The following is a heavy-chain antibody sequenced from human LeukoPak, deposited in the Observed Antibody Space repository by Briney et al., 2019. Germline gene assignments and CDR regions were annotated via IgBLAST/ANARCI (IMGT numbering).Heavy chain of an antibody. CDR2: INQDVSRI. CDR3: ARLKDDVTKFDY. D-gene: IGHD2-8*01. CDR1: GFSFSRYW. J-gene: IGHJ4*02. Sequence: GGSLRLSCAGSGFSFSRYWMAWVRQAPGKGLEWVASINQDVSRIHYVDSVKGRFTISRDNAKNTLFLQMNSLRVEDTAVYFCARLKDDVTKFDYWGQGTLVTVSS. V-gene: IGHV3-7*01.